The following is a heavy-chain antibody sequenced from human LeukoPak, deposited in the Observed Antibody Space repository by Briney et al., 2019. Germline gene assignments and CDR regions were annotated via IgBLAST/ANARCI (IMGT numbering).Heavy chain of an antibody. CDR2: INTNTGNP. Sequence: ASVKVSCKASGYTFTSYAMNWVRQAPGQGLERMGWINTNTGNPTYAQGFTGRFVFSLDTSVSTAYLQISSLKAEDTAVYYCARASSYCSGGSCYSMAENWFDPWGQGTLVTVSS. CDR3: ARASSYCSGGSCYSMAENWFDP. CDR1: GYTFTSYA. V-gene: IGHV7-4-1*02. D-gene: IGHD2-15*01. J-gene: IGHJ5*02.